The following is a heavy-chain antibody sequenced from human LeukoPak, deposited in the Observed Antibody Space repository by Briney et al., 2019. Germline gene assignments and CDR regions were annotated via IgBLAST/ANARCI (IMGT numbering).Heavy chain of an antibody. D-gene: IGHD3-3*01. CDR1: GGSISSYY. Sequence: PSETLSLTCTVSGGSISSYYWSWIRQPPGKGLEWIGYIYYSGSTNYNPSLKSRVTISVETSKNQFSLKLSSVTAADTAVYYCAGHLDYDFWSGYWNYYYYMDVWGKGTTVTVSS. V-gene: IGHV4-59*01. CDR3: AGHLDYDFWSGYWNYYYYMDV. J-gene: IGHJ6*03. CDR2: IYYSGST.